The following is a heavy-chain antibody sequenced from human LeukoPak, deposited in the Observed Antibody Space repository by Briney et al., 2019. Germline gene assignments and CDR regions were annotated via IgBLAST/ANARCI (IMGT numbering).Heavy chain of an antibody. J-gene: IGHJ4*02. CDR2: IHNGGDT. D-gene: IGHD2-15*01. Sequence: HAGGSLRLSCTASGFSVSANYMSWVRQAPGKGLEWVSVIHNGGDTYYADSVKGPFTISRDNSKNTLYLQMNSLRAEDTAVYYCARERYCSGASCPNSNRYLDFWGQGTLVTVSS. V-gene: IGHV3-66*02. CDR3: ARERYCSGASCPNSNRYLDF. CDR1: GFSVSANY.